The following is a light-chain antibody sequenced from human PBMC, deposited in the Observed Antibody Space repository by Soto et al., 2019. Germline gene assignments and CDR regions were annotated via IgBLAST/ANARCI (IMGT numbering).Light chain of an antibody. J-gene: IGKJ2*01. Sequence: EIVLTQSPATLSLSPGERATLSCRASQSVSSYLAWYQQKPGQAPRLLIYDASSRATGIPARFSGSGSGTDFTLTISSLEPEVFAVYYCQQRSNWPGTFGQGTKLEIK. CDR2: DAS. CDR1: QSVSSY. CDR3: QQRSNWPGT. V-gene: IGKV3-11*01.